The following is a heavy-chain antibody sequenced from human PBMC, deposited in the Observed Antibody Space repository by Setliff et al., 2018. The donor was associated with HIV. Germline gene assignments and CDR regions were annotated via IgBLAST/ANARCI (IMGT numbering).Heavy chain of an antibody. CDR3: AHRPSYYDSSGSLDP. CDR1: GYSISSGYY. CDR2: IYWNDDK. D-gene: IGHD3-22*01. V-gene: IGHV2-5*01. Sequence: TLSLTCAVSGYSISSGYYWGWIRQPPGKGLEWIALIYWNDDKRYSPSLKSRLTITKDTSKNQVVLTMTNMDPVDTATYYCAHRPSYYDSSGSLDPWGQGTQVTVSS. J-gene: IGHJ4*02.